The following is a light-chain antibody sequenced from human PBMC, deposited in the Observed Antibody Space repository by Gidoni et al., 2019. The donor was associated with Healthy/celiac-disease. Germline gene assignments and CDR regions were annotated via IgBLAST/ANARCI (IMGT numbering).Light chain of an antibody. J-gene: IGLJ2*01. CDR3: CSYAGSSTFVV. CDR1: SSDVGSYNL. CDR2: EGS. V-gene: IGLV2-23*03. Sequence: QSALTQPASVSGSPGPSITISCTGTSSDVGSYNLVAWYQQHQGKAPQLMIYEGSKRPSGISNRFSGSKSGNTASLTISVLQAEDEADYYCCSYAGSSTFVVFGGGTKLTVL.